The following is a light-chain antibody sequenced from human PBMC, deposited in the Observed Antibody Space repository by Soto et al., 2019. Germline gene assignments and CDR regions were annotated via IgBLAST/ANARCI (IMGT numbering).Light chain of an antibody. CDR1: QSVSSY. Sequence: EIVLSQSPATLSLSPGERATLSCRASQSVSSYLAWYQQKPGQAPRLLIYDASNRATGIPARFSGSGSGTDFNLTISSLEPEDFAVYYCQQRSNWPPLSTFGQGTKLEIK. V-gene: IGKV3-11*01. CDR3: QQRSNWPPLST. CDR2: DAS. J-gene: IGKJ2*01.